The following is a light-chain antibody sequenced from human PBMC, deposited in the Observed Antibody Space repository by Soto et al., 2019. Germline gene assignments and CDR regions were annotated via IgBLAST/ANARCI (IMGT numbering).Light chain of an antibody. CDR3: SSYTNNSTLV. CDR1: SSDVGAYKF. J-gene: IGLJ2*01. CDR2: EVT. V-gene: IGLV2-14*01. Sequence: QSALAQPASVSGSPGQPITISCTGTSSDVGAYKFVSWYQHHPGRAPKLIIFEVTNRPSWVSSRFSGSKSGNTASLTISRLLPEDEADYYCSSYTNNSTLVFGGGTKVTVL.